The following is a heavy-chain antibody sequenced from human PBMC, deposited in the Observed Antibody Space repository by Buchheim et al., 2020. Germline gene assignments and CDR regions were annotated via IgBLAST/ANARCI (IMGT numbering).Heavy chain of an antibody. CDR3: AREVILGGYSYGSTVEEYYFDY. V-gene: IGHV4-31*03. J-gene: IGHJ4*02. Sequence: QVQLQESGPGLVKPSQTLSLTCTVSGGSFSSGGYYWSWIRQHPGKGLEWIGYIYYSGSTYYNPSLKSRVTISVDTSKNQFSLKLSSVTAADTAVYYCAREVILGGYSYGSTVEEYYFDYWGQGTL. CDR2: IYYSGST. D-gene: IGHD5-18*01. CDR1: GGSFSSGGYY.